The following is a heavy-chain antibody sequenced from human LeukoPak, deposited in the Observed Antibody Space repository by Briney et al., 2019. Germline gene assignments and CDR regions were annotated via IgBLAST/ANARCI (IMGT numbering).Heavy chain of an antibody. CDR1: GFTFSNYW. D-gene: IGHD6-19*01. V-gene: IGHV3-7*01. CDR3: ATGGGWYFDY. J-gene: IGHJ4*02. Sequence: GGSLRLSCAATGFTFSNYWMNWVRQAPGKVLEWVASIGQDGSENYYVDSVKGRFTISRDNAKNSLYLQMNSLRVDDTAVYYCATGGGWYFDYWGQGALITASS. CDR2: IGQDGSEN.